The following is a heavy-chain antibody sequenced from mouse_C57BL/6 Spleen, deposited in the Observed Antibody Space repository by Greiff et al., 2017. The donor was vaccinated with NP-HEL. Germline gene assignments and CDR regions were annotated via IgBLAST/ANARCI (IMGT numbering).Heavy chain of an antibody. J-gene: IGHJ2*01. CDR2: IDPSDSYT. V-gene: IGHV1-50*01. Sequence: QVQLQQPGAELVKPGASVKLSCKASGYTFTSYWMQWVKQRPGQGLEWIGEIDPSDSYTNYTQKFKGKATLTVDTSSSTAYMQLSSLTSEDSAVSYCARPYYYVFAYWGQGTTLTVSS. CDR1: GYTFTSYW. D-gene: IGHD2-4*01. CDR3: ARPYYYVFAY.